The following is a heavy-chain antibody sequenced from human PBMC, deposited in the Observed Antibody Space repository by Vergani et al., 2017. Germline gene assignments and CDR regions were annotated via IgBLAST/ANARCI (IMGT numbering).Heavy chain of an antibody. V-gene: IGHV3-66*02. J-gene: IGHJ5*02. CDR3: ARGNYYGSGTYVDP. D-gene: IGHD3-10*01. CDR1: GFTFNHYA. Sequence: EVQLLESGGDLVQPGGSLRLSCAASGFTFNHYAMTWVRQAPGKGLEWVSHIYSGDETYYADSVKGRVTISRDTSKNTLHLQINNLRVEDTAVYYCARGNYYGSGTYVDPWGQGTLVTVSS. CDR2: IYSGDET.